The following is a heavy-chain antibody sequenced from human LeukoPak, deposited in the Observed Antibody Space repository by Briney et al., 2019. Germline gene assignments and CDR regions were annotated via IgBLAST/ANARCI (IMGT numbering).Heavy chain of an antibody. D-gene: IGHD1-26*01. J-gene: IGHJ3*02. CDR1: GGSISSSGYY. CDR2: IYYSGST. CDR3: ARQMRYSGSYLGAFDI. V-gene: IGHV4-39*01. Sequence: SETLSLTCTVSGGSISSSGYYWGWIRQPPGRGLEWIGSIYYSGSTYYNPSLESRVTISVDTSKNQFSLKLSSVTAADTAVYYCARQMRYSGSYLGAFDIWGQGTMVTVSS.